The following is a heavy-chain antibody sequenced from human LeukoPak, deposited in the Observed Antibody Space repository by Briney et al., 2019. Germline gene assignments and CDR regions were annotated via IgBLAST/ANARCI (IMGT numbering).Heavy chain of an antibody. Sequence: PGRSLRLSCAASGFTFSSYGMHWVRQAPGKGLEWVAVISYDGSNKYYADSVKGRFTISRDNSKNTLCLQMNSLRAEDTAVYYCTSHTGTGDAFRPFHIWGQGTMVTVSS. CDR2: ISYDGSNK. CDR3: TSHTGTGDAFRPFHI. V-gene: IGHV3-30*03. CDR1: GFTFSSYG. D-gene: IGHD2-21*02. J-gene: IGHJ3*02.